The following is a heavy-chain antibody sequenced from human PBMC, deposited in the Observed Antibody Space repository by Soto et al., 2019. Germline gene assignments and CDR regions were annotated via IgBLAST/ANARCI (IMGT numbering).Heavy chain of an antibody. V-gene: IGHV1-69*01. CDR1: GDTFSSYA. Sequence: QVQLVQSGAEVKKPGSSVKVSCKASGDTFSSYAVSWVRQAPGQGLEWMGGIIPIFGTVIYAQQFQGRVTITADESTKTAYMELRSLRFEDTAVYYCARDSHPPALSGDIMRWDVWGQGTTVTVSS. J-gene: IGHJ6*02. CDR2: IIPIFGTV. CDR3: ARDSHPPALSGDIMRWDV. D-gene: IGHD2-15*01.